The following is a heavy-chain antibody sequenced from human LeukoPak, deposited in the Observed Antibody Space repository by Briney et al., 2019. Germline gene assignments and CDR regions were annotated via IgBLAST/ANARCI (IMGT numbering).Heavy chain of an antibody. V-gene: IGHV3-23*01. CDR3: AKTRIYYYDSSGYYYWFDP. D-gene: IGHD3-22*01. Sequence: GGSLRLSCAASGFTFSSYAMSWVRQAPGKGLEWVSAISGSGGSTYYADSVKGRFTISRDNSKNTLYLQMNSLRAEDTAVYYCAKTRIYYYDSSGYYYWFDPWGQGTLVTVSS. J-gene: IGHJ5*02. CDR1: GFTFSSYA. CDR2: ISGSGGST.